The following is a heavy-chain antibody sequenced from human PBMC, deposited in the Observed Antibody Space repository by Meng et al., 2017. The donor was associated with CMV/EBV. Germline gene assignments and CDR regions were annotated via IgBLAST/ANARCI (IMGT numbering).Heavy chain of an antibody. D-gene: IGHD4-17*01. J-gene: IGHJ4*02. V-gene: IGHV4-34*01. CDR2: IYYSGST. CDR3: ARPHYANYFDY. CDR1: GGSFSGYY. Sequence: SETLSLTCAVYGGSFSGYYWSWIRQPPGKGLEWIGSIYYSGSTYYNPSLKSRVTISVDTSKNQFSLKLSSVTAADTAMYYCARPHYANYFDYWGQGTLVTVSS.